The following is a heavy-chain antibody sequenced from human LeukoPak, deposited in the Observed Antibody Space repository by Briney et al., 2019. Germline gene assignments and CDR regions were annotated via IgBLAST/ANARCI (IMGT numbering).Heavy chain of an antibody. D-gene: IGHD3-22*01. CDR2: INPNSGGT. Sequence: ASVKVSCKTSGYTFTGYYMHWVRQAPGQGLEWMGWINPNSGGTNYAQKFQGRVTMTRDTSISTAYMELSRLRSDDTAVYYCARASVDYYDSSGYYVDYWGQGTLVTVSS. V-gene: IGHV1-2*02. J-gene: IGHJ4*02. CDR3: ARASVDYYDSSGYYVDY. CDR1: GYTFTGYY.